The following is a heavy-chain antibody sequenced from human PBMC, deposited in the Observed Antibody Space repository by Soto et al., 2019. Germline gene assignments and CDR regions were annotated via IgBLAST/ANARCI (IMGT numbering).Heavy chain of an antibody. V-gene: IGHV4-59*01. CDR2: IYYSGST. D-gene: IGHD2-15*01. Sequence: PSETLSLTCTVSGGSISSYYWSWIRQPPGKGLEWIGDIYYSGSTNYNPSLKTRVTISLDTSKNQFSLKLSSVTAAATDVYYCARRPCRGQCGMDVWGQGARFTVSS. CDR3: ARRPCRGQCGMDV. J-gene: IGHJ6*02. CDR1: GGSISSYY.